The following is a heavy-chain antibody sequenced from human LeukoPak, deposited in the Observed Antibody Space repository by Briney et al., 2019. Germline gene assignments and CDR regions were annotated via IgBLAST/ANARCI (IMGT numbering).Heavy chain of an antibody. Sequence: PGGSLRLSCAASGFTFSSYWMHWVRQAPGKGLVWVSRINSDGSSTSYADSVKGRFTISRDNAKNTLYLQMNSLRAEDTAVYYCARGDDSEYCGGDCYNFDYWGQGTLVTVSS. CDR3: ARGDDSEYCGGDCYNFDY. V-gene: IGHV3-74*01. CDR2: INSDGSST. CDR1: GFTFSSYW. D-gene: IGHD2-21*02. J-gene: IGHJ4*02.